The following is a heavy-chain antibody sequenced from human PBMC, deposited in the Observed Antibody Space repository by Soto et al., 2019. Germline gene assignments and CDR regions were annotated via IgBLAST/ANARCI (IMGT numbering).Heavy chain of an antibody. Sequence: QVQLQESGPGLVKPSQTLSLTCTVSGGSISSGDYYWIWIRQPPGKGLEWIGYIYYSGSTYYNPSLKSRVTISVDTSKNQFSLKLSSVTAADTAVYYCARVGGFGATTIDYWGQGTLVTLSS. D-gene: IGHD3-10*01. J-gene: IGHJ4*02. CDR1: GGSISSGDYY. CDR2: IYYSGST. CDR3: ARVGGFGATTIDY. V-gene: IGHV4-30-4*01.